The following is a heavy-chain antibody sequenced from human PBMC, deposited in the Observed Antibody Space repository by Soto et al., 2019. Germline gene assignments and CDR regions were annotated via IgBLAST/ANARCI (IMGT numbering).Heavy chain of an antibody. J-gene: IGHJ4*02. CDR2: ISSSSFTL. Sequence: PGGSLRLSCAASGFTFGSYTMNWVRQAPGRGLEGVSSISSSSFTLYYADSVKVRFCISRDNAKNSLYLQMNSLRDEDTAVYYCATGNGWQPNWGKGTMVTVSS. D-gene: IGHD6-19*01. V-gene: IGHV3-48*02. CDR1: GFTFGSYT. CDR3: ATGNGWQPN.